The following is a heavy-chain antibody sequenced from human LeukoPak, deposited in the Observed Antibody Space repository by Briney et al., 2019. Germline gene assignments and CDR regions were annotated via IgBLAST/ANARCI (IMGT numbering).Heavy chain of an antibody. CDR3: AKGSGSYGQDLYY. CDR1: GFTFSSYG. V-gene: IGHV3-23*01. Sequence: GGSLRLSCAASGFTFSSYGMSWVRQAPGKGLEWVAAISGSGDSTYYAEDSVKGRFTISRDNSKNTLYLQMNSLRAEDTPVYYCAKGSGSYGQDLYYWGQGTLVTVSS. D-gene: IGHD3-3*01. J-gene: IGHJ4*02. CDR2: ISGSGDST.